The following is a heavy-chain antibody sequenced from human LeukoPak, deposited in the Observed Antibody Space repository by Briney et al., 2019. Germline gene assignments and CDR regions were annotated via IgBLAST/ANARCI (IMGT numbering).Heavy chain of an antibody. V-gene: IGHV3-9*01. CDR1: GFTFDDYA. D-gene: IGHD3-3*01. Sequence: GGSLRLSCAASGFTFDDYAMHWVRQTPGKGLEWVSGISWNSGSIGYADSVKGRFTISRDNAKNSLYLQMNSLRAEDTALYYCAGGATIFGVATGFDPWGQGTLVNVSS. J-gene: IGHJ5*02. CDR3: AGGATIFGVATGFDP. CDR2: ISWNSGSI.